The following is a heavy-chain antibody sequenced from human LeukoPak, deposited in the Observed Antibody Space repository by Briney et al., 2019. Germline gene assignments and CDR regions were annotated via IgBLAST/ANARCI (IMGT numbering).Heavy chain of an antibody. V-gene: IGHV3-23*01. CDR3: ARVYDWNDEAGGFDP. CDR1: GVTLSTYA. CDR2: ISSSGSGDNT. Sequence: GGSLRLSCAASGVTLSTYAMSWARQAPGKGLEWVSGISSSGSGDNTYYADSVKGRFTISRDNSKNTLYLQMNSLRAEDTAVYYCARVYDWNDEAGGFDPWGQGTLVTVSS. D-gene: IGHD1-20*01. J-gene: IGHJ5*02.